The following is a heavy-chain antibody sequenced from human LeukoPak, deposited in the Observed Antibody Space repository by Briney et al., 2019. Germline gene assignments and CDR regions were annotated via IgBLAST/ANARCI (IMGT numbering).Heavy chain of an antibody. Sequence: GGSLRLSCAASGFTFSSYSMNWVRQAPGKGLEWVSSISSSSSYIYYADSVKGRSTISRDNAKNSLYLQMNSLRAEDTAVYYCARDTAGVTTKDYWGQGTLVTVSS. J-gene: IGHJ4*02. D-gene: IGHD4-17*01. CDR1: GFTFSSYS. CDR3: ARDTAGVTTKDY. V-gene: IGHV3-21*01. CDR2: ISSSSSYI.